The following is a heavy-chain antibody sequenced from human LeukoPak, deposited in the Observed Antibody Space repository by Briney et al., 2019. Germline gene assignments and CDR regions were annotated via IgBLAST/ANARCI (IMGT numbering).Heavy chain of an antibody. J-gene: IGHJ4*02. CDR3: AKLGYCSGSTCYSYVDN. Sequence: GESLKISCKGSGYSFTNYWIGWVRQMPGKGLEWMGIIYPGDSDTKYSPSVQGQVSISAGKSISTAYLQWNSLRASDTAMYYCAKLGYCSGSTCYSYVDNWGRGTLVTVSS. D-gene: IGHD2-15*01. CDR1: GYSFTNYW. V-gene: IGHV5-51*01. CDR2: IYPGDSDT.